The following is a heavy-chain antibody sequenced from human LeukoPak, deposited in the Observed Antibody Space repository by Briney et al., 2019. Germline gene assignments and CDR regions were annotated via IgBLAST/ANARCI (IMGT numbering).Heavy chain of an antibody. CDR3: ARGTIFGVDTDY. J-gene: IGHJ4*02. Sequence: TSETLSLTCAVSGGSISSGGYSWSWIRQPPGKGLEWIGYIYHSGSTYYNPSLKSRVTISLDTSKNQFSLKLSSVTAADTAVYYCARGTIFGVDTDYWGQGTLVTVSS. CDR1: GGSISSGGYS. D-gene: IGHD3-3*01. CDR2: IYHSGST. V-gene: IGHV4-30-2*05.